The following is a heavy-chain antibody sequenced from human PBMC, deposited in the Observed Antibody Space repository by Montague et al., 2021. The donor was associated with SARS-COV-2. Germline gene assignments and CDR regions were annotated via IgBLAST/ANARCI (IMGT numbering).Heavy chain of an antibody. J-gene: IGHJ4*02. D-gene: IGHD1-1*01. Sequence: SETLSLTCEVSGGSMSGYYWTWIRQSPGKGLEWIGYVHYTGSTKYNPSLKTRVTLSLDTPKNHFSLRLNSVTAADTAVYYCARAQNTCFIANCVNYFDLWGLGALVSVSS. CDR2: VHYTGST. CDR3: ARAQNTCFIANCVNYFDL. V-gene: IGHV4-59*01. CDR1: GGSMSGYY.